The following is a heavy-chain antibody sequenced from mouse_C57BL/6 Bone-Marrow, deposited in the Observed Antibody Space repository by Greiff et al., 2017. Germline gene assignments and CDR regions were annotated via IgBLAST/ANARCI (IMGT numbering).Heavy chain of an antibody. D-gene: IGHD2-3*01. Sequence: EVKVEESGGGLVKPGGSLKLSCAASGFTFSDYGMHWVRQAPEKGLGWVAYISSGSSTIYYADTVKGRFTISRDNAKNTLFLQMTSLRSEDTAMYYCARWSYDGYYVDYWGQGTTLTVSS. CDR3: ARWSYDGYYVDY. J-gene: IGHJ2*01. V-gene: IGHV5-17*01. CDR1: GFTFSDYG. CDR2: ISSGSSTI.